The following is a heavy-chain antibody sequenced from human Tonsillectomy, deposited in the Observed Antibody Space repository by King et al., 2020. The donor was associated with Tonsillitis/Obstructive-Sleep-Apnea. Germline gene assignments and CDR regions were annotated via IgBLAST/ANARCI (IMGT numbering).Heavy chain of an antibody. CDR2: INHSGST. CDR3: ARGSRYGSGGACHTWFDP. CDR1: GGSFSGYY. V-gene: IGHV4-34*01. Sequence: VQLQQWGAGLLKPSETLSLTCAVSGGSFSGYYWSWIRQPPGKNLEWIGEINHSGSTSSNPSLKSRVTISIDTSKRQFSLKLSSVTAADTAVYYCARGSRYGSGGACHTWFDPWGQGTLVTVSS. D-gene: IGHD2-21*02. J-gene: IGHJ5*02.